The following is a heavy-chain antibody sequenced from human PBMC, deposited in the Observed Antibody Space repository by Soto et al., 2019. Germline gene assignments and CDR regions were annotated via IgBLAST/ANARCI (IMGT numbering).Heavy chain of an antibody. Sequence: ASVKVSCKVSGYTLTELSMHWVRQAPGKGLEWMGGFDPEDGETIYAQKFQGRVTMTEDTSTDTAYMELSSLRSEDTAVYYCATETHSSGWYFAFDIWGQGTMVTVSS. CDR1: GYTLTELS. D-gene: IGHD6-19*01. J-gene: IGHJ3*02. CDR3: ATETHSSGWYFAFDI. CDR2: FDPEDGET. V-gene: IGHV1-24*01.